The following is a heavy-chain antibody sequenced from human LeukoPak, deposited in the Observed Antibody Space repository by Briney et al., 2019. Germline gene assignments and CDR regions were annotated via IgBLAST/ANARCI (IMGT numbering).Heavy chain of an antibody. Sequence: GASVKVSCKASGYTFTSYDINWVRQATGQGLEWMGWMNPNSGNTGYAQKFQGRVTMTRNTSISTAYMELSSLRSEDTAVYYCARAGRFWGRAKQRMVRGVSMDVWGQGTTVTVSS. CDR3: ARAGRFWGRAKQRMVRGVSMDV. J-gene: IGHJ6*02. V-gene: IGHV1-8*01. CDR1: GYTFTSYD. D-gene: IGHD3-10*01. CDR2: MNPNSGNT.